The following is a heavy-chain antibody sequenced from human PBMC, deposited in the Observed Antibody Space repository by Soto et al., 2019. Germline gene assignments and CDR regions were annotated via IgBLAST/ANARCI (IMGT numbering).Heavy chain of an antibody. Sequence: GGSMELSCAASGFTFNTSWMSWVRRAPGKGLEWVAHMNQHGSEKYYVDSVKGRFTISGDDAKNSLYLQMNSLGAEDTAVYYCVSWAGSSYWGQGTLVTVSS. CDR2: MNQHGSEK. V-gene: IGHV3-7*05. J-gene: IGHJ4*02. CDR3: VSWAGSSY. D-gene: IGHD3-10*01. CDR1: GFTFNTSW.